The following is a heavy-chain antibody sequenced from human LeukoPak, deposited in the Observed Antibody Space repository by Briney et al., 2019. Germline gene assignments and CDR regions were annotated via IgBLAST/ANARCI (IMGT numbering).Heavy chain of an antibody. Sequence: GGSLRLSCAASGFTFDDYAMHWVRQAPGKGLEWVSLISGDGGSTYYADSVKGRFTISRDNSKNSLYLQMNSLRTEDTALYYCAKAPETYGDFHLRGYNYGMDVWGQGTTVTVSS. CDR1: GFTFDDYA. CDR2: ISGDGGST. D-gene: IGHD4-17*01. CDR3: AKAPETYGDFHLRGYNYGMDV. V-gene: IGHV3-43*02. J-gene: IGHJ6*02.